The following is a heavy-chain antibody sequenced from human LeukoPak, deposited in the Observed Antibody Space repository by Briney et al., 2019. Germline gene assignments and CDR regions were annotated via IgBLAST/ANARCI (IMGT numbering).Heavy chain of an antibody. J-gene: IGHJ3*02. CDR2: INPSGGST. V-gene: IGHV1-46*01. D-gene: IGHD3-22*01. Sequence: ASVKVSCKASGYTFISYYMHWVRQAPGQGLEWMGIINPSGGSTSYAQKFQGGVTMTRDTSTSTVYMELSSLRSEDTAVYYCATSTLSYYDSSGYYSDAFDIWGQGTMVTVSS. CDR1: GYTFISYY. CDR3: ATSTLSYYDSSGYYSDAFDI.